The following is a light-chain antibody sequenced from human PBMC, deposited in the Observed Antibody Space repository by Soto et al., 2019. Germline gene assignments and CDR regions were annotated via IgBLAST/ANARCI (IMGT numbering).Light chain of an antibody. J-gene: IGLJ1*01. CDR3: SSFTSSSTYI. CDR1: SSDVGAYNS. V-gene: IGLV2-14*03. CDR2: EVT. Sequence: QSAPTQPASVSGSPGQSITTSCTGTSSDVGAYNSVSWYQQHPGKAPKLILYEVTNRPSGVSERFSGSKSANTASLTISGLQAGDEADYYCSSFTSSSTYIFGTATKLTVL.